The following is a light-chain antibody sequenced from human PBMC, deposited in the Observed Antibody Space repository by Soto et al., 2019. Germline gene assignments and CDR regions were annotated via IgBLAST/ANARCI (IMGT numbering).Light chain of an antibody. CDR3: QQRSNWPSWK. CDR1: QSVPRSY. Sequence: EIVLTQSPGTLSLSPVERGTLSCRASQSVPRSYLAWYQQKPGQAPRLLIYDASNRATGIPARFSGSGSGTDFTLTIRSLEPEDFAVYYCQQRSNWPSWKCGQGTKGAIK. CDR2: DAS. J-gene: IGKJ1*01. V-gene: IGKV3-11*01.